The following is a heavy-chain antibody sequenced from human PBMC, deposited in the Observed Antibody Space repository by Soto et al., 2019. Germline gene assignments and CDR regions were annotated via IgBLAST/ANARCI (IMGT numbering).Heavy chain of an antibody. D-gene: IGHD3-10*01. J-gene: IGHJ4*02. Sequence: GSGPTLANPTQPLTLTCNFCDFSLTTRGVGVGWIRQPPGKALEWVALIYSNDDQRYNPPLKSRLTVTKDASKNHVVLTMTNVDPLDTATYYCTHRSPAYGHDFWGPGTLVTVSS. CDR1: DFSLTTRGVG. CDR2: IYSNDDQ. CDR3: THRSPAYGHDF. V-gene: IGHV2-5*01.